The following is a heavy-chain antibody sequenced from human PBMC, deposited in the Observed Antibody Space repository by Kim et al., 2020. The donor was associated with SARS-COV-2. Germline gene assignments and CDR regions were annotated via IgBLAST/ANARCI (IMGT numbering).Heavy chain of an antibody. J-gene: IGHJ4*02. Sequence: GCGGSTYYANSVKGRFTISRDNSKNTLYLQMNSLRAEDTAVYYCAKQWDYWGQGTLVTVSS. D-gene: IGHD2-8*01. V-gene: IGHV3-23*01. CDR2: GCGGST. CDR3: AKQWDY.